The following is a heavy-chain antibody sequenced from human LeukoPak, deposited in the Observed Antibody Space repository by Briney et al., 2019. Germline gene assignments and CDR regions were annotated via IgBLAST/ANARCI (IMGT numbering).Heavy chain of an antibody. CDR2: TYNSGST. CDR3: ARFDDDDYSNLKVHNWFDP. Sequence: SENLSLTCSVSGGSISSYYWSWIRQPPGKGLEWFGYTYNSGSTNYNTSLKSRVKISVDTSKNQFSLKLSSVAAADTAVYYCARFDDDDYSNLKVHNWFDPWGQGTLVTVSS. V-gene: IGHV4-59*01. D-gene: IGHD4-11*01. CDR1: GGSISSYY. J-gene: IGHJ5*02.